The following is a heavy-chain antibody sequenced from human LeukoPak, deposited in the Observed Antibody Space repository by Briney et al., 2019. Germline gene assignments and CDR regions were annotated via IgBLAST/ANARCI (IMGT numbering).Heavy chain of an antibody. V-gene: IGHV1-2*02. J-gene: IGHJ4*02. CDR3: ARDLGMDYYDSSGLAH. CDR2: INPNSGGT. CDR1: GYTFTGYY. D-gene: IGHD3-22*01. Sequence: ASVKVSCKASGYTFTGYYMHWVRQAPGQGLEWMGWINPNSGGTNYAQKFQGRVTMTRDTSISTAYMELSRLRSDDTAVYYCARDLGMDYYDSSGLAHWGQGTLVTVSS.